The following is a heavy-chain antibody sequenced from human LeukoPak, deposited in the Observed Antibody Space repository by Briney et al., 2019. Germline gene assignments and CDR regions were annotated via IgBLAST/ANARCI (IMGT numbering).Heavy chain of an antibody. CDR2: ISAYNGNT. CDR1: GYTFTSYG. Sequence: ASVKVSCKASGYTFTSYGTSWVRQAPGQGLEWMGWISAYNGNTNYAQKLQGRVTMTTDTSTSTAYMELRSLRSDDTAVYYCARGLVLGVGRGYYFDYWGQGTLVTVSS. D-gene: IGHD3-3*01. J-gene: IGHJ4*02. CDR3: ARGLVLGVGRGYYFDY. V-gene: IGHV1-18*01.